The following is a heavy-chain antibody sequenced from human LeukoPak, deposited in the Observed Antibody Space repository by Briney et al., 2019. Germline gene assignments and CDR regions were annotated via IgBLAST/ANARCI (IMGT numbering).Heavy chain of an antibody. V-gene: IGHV4-59*06. CDR1: GGSISGYY. CDR2: IYYSGST. Sequence: SETLSLTCTVSGGSISGYYWSWIRQPPGKGLEWIGYIYYSGSTYYNPSLKSRVTISVDTSKNQFSLKLSSVTAADTAVYYCARSTYGDYDYWGQGTLVTVSS. D-gene: IGHD4-17*01. CDR3: ARSTYGDYDY. J-gene: IGHJ4*02.